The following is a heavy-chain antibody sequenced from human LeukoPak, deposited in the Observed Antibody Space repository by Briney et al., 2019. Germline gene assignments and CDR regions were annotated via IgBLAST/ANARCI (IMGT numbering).Heavy chain of an antibody. CDR3: ARVTTGGYYNC. J-gene: IGHJ4*02. CDR2: IYTTGSA. Sequence: SETLSLTCTVSGGSISSGTYYWTWIRQPAGKGLEWIGRIYTTGSANYNPSLKSRVTMSTDTSKNQFSLKLSSVTAADTAVYYCARVTTGGYYNCWGQGTLVTVSS. V-gene: IGHV4-61*02. D-gene: IGHD3-22*01. CDR1: GGSISSGTYY.